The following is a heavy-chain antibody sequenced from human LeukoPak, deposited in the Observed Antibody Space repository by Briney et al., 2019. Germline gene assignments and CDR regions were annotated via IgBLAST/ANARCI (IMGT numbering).Heavy chain of an antibody. J-gene: IGHJ4*02. Sequence: GRSLRLSCAASGLSIRSYAMHWVRQAPGKGLDWVAGISYDGSSTYYADSVKGRFTVSRDSSTNTVYLQMSSLRGEDTAVYYCARVRGLGGYALEYWGQGTLVTVSS. V-gene: IGHV3-30*14. D-gene: IGHD5-12*01. CDR3: ARVRGLGGYALEY. CDR2: ISYDGSST. CDR1: GLSIRSYA.